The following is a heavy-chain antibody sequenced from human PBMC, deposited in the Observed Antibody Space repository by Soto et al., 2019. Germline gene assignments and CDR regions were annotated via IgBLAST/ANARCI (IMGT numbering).Heavy chain of an antibody. CDR3: ARLFGGALEDYFDY. Sequence: PSETLSLTCTVSGGSISSSSYYWGWIRQPPGKGLEWIGSIYYSGSTYYNPSLKSRVTISVDTSKNQFSLKLSSVTAADTAVYYCARLFGGALEDYFDYWRQRTLVTVSS. CDR2: IYYSGST. CDR1: GGSISSSSYY. J-gene: IGHJ4*02. D-gene: IGHD1-26*01. V-gene: IGHV4-39*01.